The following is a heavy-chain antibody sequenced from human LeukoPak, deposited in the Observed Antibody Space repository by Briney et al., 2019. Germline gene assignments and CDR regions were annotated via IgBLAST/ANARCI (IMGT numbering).Heavy chain of an antibody. CDR1: GFTFSSYA. CDR2: ISGSGGST. CDR3: AKDGTTTITFDY. V-gene: IGHV3-23*01. Sequence: PGGSLRLSCAASGFTFSSYAMSWVRQAPGKGLESVSVISGSGGSTHYRDSVKGRFTISRDNSKNTLYLQMNSLRVEDTAVYYCAKDGTTTITFDYWGQETLVTVSS. D-gene: IGHD1-1*01. J-gene: IGHJ4*02.